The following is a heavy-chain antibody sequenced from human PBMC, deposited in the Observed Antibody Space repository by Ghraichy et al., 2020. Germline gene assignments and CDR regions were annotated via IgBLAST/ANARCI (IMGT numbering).Heavy chain of an antibody. J-gene: IGHJ6*01. CDR3: SRLSEYFHGSGTNYYYALDV. CDR1: GFIFSDSA. D-gene: IGHD3-10*01. V-gene: IGHV3-73*01. Sequence: GGSLRLSCEASGFIFSDSAVHWVRQTSGKGLEWIGRIKTTVNNYATEYAASVKGRFTISRDDSKNTAYLQMSGLTTEDTAVYYCSRLSEYFHGSGTNYYYALDVWGQGTTVTVSS. CDR2: IKTTVNNYAT.